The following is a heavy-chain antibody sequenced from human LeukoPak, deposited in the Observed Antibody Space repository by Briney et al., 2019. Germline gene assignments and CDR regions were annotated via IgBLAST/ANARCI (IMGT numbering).Heavy chain of an antibody. V-gene: IGHV4-59*08. Sequence: SETLSLTCSVSGGSINSYYWSWLRQPPGKGPEWIAYIYYSGNTNYNPSFKGRVTISVDTSKNQFSLKLSSLAAADTAIYYCARQPPATAAFDIWGQGTMVTVSS. CDR1: GGSINSYY. D-gene: IGHD1-14*01. CDR2: IYYSGNT. CDR3: ARQPPATAAFDI. J-gene: IGHJ3*02.